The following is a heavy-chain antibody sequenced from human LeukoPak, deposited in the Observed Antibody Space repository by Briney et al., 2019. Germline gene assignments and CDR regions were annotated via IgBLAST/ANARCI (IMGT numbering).Heavy chain of an antibody. D-gene: IGHD5-12*01. CDR3: AKRAGYSGYDESDYFDY. CDR2: ISWNSGPI. Sequence: PGGSLRLSCAASGFTFDDYAMHWVRQAPGKGLEWVSGISWNSGPIGYADSVKGRFTISRDNAKNSLYLQMNSLRAEDTALYYCAKRAGYSGYDESDYFDYWGQGTLVTVSS. V-gene: IGHV3-9*01. J-gene: IGHJ4*02. CDR1: GFTFDDYA.